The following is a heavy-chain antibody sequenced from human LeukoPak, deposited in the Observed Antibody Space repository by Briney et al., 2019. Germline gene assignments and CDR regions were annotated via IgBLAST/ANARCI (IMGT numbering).Heavy chain of an antibody. Sequence: GGSLRLSCAASGFTFSSYAMSWVRQAPGKGLEWVAAISGSGGRTYYADSVKGRFTISRDNSKNTLCLRMDSLRAEDTAVYYCARISSGDNTFYIWGQGTMVTVSS. CDR2: ISGSGGRT. D-gene: IGHD3-22*01. V-gene: IGHV3-23*01. CDR3: ARISSGDNTFYI. J-gene: IGHJ3*02. CDR1: GFTFSSYA.